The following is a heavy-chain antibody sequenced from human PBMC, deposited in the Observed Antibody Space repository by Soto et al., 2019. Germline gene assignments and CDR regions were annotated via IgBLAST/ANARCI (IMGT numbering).Heavy chain of an antibody. J-gene: IGHJ4*02. CDR2: IWHDGSNK. CDR3: TRAAIRGELLDY. Sequence: QVQLVESGGGVVQPGRSLRLSCAASGFTFNNYGMHWVRQAPGKGLEWVALIWHDGSNKVYADSVKVRFTISRDNSNNTLNLQINSLRVEDTAVYYCTRAAIRGELLDYWCQGTQVTVSS. D-gene: IGHD1-26*01. V-gene: IGHV3-33*01. CDR1: GFTFNNYG.